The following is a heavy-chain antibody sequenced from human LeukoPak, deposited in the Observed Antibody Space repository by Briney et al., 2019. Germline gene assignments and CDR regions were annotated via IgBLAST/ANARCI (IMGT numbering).Heavy chain of an antibody. D-gene: IGHD1-26*01. J-gene: IGHJ4*02. V-gene: IGHV4-39*07. Sequence: SETLSLTCTVSGGCISSSSYYWGWIRQPPGKGLEWIGSIYYSGSTYYNPSLKSRVTISVDTSKNQFSLKLSSVTAADTAVYYCARLNEWELFVDYWGQGTLVTVSS. CDR2: IYYSGST. CDR1: GGCISSSSYY. CDR3: ARLNEWELFVDY.